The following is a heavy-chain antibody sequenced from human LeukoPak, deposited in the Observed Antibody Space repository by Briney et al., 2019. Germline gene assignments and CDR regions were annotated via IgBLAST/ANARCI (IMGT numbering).Heavy chain of an antibody. D-gene: IGHD3-3*01. CDR2: ISGSGGST. Sequence: GGSLRLSCAASGFTFSSYGMSWVRQAPGKGLEWVSAISGSGGSTYYSDSVKGRFTISRGNAKNSVYLQMDSLRAEDTAVYYCARDPSTWNGYSDYWGQGTLVTVSS. V-gene: IGHV3-23*01. CDR1: GFTFSSYG. J-gene: IGHJ4*02. CDR3: ARDPSTWNGYSDY.